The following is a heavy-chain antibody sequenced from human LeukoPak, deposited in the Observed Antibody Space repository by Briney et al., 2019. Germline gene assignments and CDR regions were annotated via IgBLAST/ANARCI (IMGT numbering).Heavy chain of an antibody. CDR2: INPNSGGT. Sequence: ASVKVSCKTSGYNVTAYHMHWARQAPGQGLEWMGWINPNSGGTNYAQKFQGRVTMTRDTSISTAYMELSRLRSDDTAVYYCARAPGSWFDPWGQGTLVTVSS. D-gene: IGHD1-26*01. V-gene: IGHV1-2*02. CDR1: GYNVTAYH. CDR3: ARAPGSWFDP. J-gene: IGHJ5*02.